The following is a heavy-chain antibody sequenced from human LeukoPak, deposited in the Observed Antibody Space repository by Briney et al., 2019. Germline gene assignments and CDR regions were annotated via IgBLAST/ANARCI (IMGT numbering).Heavy chain of an antibody. CDR3: AKDTPGYDFWSGAEGDY. D-gene: IGHD3-3*01. Sequence: GGSLRLSCAASGFTFSDYSMNWVRQAPGKGLEWISYISSSSGNIYYADSVKGRFTISRDNAKNSLYLQMNSLRAEDTALYYCAKDTPGYDFWSGAEGDYWGQGTLVTVSS. V-gene: IGHV3-21*05. J-gene: IGHJ4*02. CDR2: ISSSSGNI. CDR1: GFTFSDYS.